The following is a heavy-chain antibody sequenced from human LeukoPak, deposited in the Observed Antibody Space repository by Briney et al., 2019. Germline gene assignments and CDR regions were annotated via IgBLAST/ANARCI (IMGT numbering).Heavy chain of an antibody. CDR3: ARDGGTYYYFDY. V-gene: IGHV1-46*01. CDR1: GYTFPSYY. Sequence: ASVQVSCKASGYTFPSYYMHWVRQAPGQGLEWMGIINPSGGSTSYAQKFQGRVTMTRDMSTSTVYMELSSLRSEDTAVYYCARDGGTYYYFDYWGQGTLVTVSS. J-gene: IGHJ4*02. D-gene: IGHD3-10*01. CDR2: INPSGGST.